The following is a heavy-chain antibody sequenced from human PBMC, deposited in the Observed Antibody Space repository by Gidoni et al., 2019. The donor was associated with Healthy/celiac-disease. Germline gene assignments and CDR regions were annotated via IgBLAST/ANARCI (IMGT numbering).Heavy chain of an antibody. V-gene: IGHV3-30*18. CDR2: ISYDGSNK. Sequence: QVQLVESGGGVVQPGRSLRLSCAASGFTFSSYGMHWVRQAPGKGLEWVAVISYDGSNKYYADSVKGRFTISRDNSKNTLYLQMNSLRAEDTAVYYCAKDLAYYDSSGYPWDYWGQGTLVTVSS. J-gene: IGHJ4*02. CDR3: AKDLAYYDSSGYPWDY. CDR1: GFTFSSYG. D-gene: IGHD3-22*01.